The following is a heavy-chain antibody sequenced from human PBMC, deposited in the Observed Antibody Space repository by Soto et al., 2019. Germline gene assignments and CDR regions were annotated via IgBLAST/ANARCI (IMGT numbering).Heavy chain of an antibody. CDR2: ISAHNGNT. D-gene: IGHD4-17*01. Sequence: QVHLVQSGAEVKNPGASVKVSCKGSGYDFTTYGITWVRQAPGQGLEWMAWISAHNGNTNYAPNLQGRVTVTRDTSTSTAYIELGSLRXXXXXXXXXXXXXYGDYWGQGALVTVSS. CDR3: XXXXYGDY. V-gene: IGHV1-18*01. J-gene: IGHJ4*02. CDR1: GYDFTTYG.